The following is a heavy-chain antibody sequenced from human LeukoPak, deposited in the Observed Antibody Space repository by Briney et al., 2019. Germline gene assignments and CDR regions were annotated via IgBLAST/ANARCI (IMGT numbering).Heavy chain of an antibody. CDR2: IYTSGST. CDR1: GGSISSGSYY. V-gene: IGHV4-61*02. J-gene: IGHJ4*02. Sequence: SQTLSLTSTVSGGSISSGSYYGSWIRQPAGKGLEWIGRIYTSGSTNYNPSLKSRVTISVDTSKNQFSLKLSSVTAADTAVYYCARAYEFWGMYFDYWGQGTLVTVSS. D-gene: IGHD3-3*01. CDR3: ARAYEFWGMYFDY.